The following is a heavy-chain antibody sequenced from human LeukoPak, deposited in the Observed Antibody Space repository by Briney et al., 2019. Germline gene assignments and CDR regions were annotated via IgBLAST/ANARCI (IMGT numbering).Heavy chain of an antibody. CDR2: IYPGDYDT. D-gene: IGHD2-8*01. J-gene: IGHJ6*02. CDR3: ARLSRYGTNGVCYKLLYYYYGMDV. Sequence: GGSLKISFKGSGYRFTSYWIGWVRPMPGKGLEWMGIIYPGDYDTRYSPSFQGQVTISADKSLNPAYLPWISLKASDSAMYYCARLSRYGTNGVCYKLLYYYYGMDVLGQGATVTVSS. V-gene: IGHV5-51*01. CDR1: GYRFTSYW.